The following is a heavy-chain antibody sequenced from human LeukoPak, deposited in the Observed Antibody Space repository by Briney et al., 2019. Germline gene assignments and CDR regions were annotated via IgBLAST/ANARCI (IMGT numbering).Heavy chain of an antibody. V-gene: IGHV4-34*01. D-gene: IGHD2-2*01. J-gene: IGHJ4*02. CDR1: GGSFSGYY. CDR2: INHSGST. Sequence: SETLSLTCAVYGGSFSGYYWSWIRQPPGKGLEWIGEINHSGSTNYNPSLKSRVTISVGTSKNQFSLKLSSVTAADTAVYYCARASPQENIVVVAAAYFDYWGQGTLVTVSS. CDR3: ARASPQENIVVVAAAYFDY.